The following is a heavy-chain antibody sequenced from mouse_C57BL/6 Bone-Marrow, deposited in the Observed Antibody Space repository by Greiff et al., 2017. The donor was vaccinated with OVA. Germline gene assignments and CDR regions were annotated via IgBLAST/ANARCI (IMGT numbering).Heavy chain of an antibody. J-gene: IGHJ3*01. CDR3: ARYGPFAY. V-gene: IGHV1-80*01. Sequence: QVQLQQSGAELVKPGASVKISCKASGYAFSSSWMNWVKQRPGKGLEWIGQIYPGDGDPNYNGKFKGKATLTADKSSSTAYMQLSSLTSEDSAVYFCARYGPFAYWGQGTLVTVSA. CDR2: IYPGDGDP. D-gene: IGHD1-1*01. CDR1: GYAFSSSW.